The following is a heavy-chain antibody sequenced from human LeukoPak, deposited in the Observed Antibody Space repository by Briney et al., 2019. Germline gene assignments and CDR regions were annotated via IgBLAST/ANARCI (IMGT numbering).Heavy chain of an antibody. CDR1: GYTFTSYD. D-gene: IGHD6-13*01. Sequence: ASVKVSCRASGYTFTSYDINWVRQASGQGLEWMGWMNPNSGNTGYAQRFQGRVTMTRNTSISTAYMELSSLGSEDTAVYYCATDPGYSSTTTFDYWGQGTLVTVSS. V-gene: IGHV1-8*01. J-gene: IGHJ4*02. CDR3: ATDPGYSSTTTFDY. CDR2: MNPNSGNT.